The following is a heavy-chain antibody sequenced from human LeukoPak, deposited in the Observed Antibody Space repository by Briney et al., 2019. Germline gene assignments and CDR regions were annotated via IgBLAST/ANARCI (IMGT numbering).Heavy chain of an antibody. CDR3: ARAGTVVVSSFDF. V-gene: IGHV4-4*07. J-gene: IGHJ3*01. D-gene: IGHD3-22*01. Sequence: SETLSLTCTVSGGSLSSYYWNCIRLPAGEGLEWIGRIYSSGGTNYNPSITSRVFMSVDTSRNQFSLKLSSVTAADTAVYYCARAGTVVVSSFDFWGPGAMVTVSS. CDR2: IYSSGGT. CDR1: GGSLSSYY.